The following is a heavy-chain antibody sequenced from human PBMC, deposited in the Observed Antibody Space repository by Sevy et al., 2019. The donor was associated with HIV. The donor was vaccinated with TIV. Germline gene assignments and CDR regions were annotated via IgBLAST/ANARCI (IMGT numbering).Heavy chain of an antibody. J-gene: IGHJ6*02. V-gene: IGHV3-30*18. Sequence: GGSLRLSCAASEFIFSYYGIHWVRQASGKGLEWVAIISNDGNSEYYADSVKGRFTIFRDNSKNTVYLQMNSLRAEDSAVYYCAKDQRGYYYGMDVWGQGTTVTVSS. CDR1: EFIFSYYG. CDR3: AKDQRGYYYGMDV. CDR2: ISNDGNSE.